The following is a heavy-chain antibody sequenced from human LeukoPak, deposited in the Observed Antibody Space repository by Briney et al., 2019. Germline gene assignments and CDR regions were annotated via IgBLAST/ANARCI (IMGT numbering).Heavy chain of an antibody. CDR2: TYYRSKWYN. J-gene: IGHJ6*03. CDR3: AGGFLYCSSTSCYIYYYYYMDV. V-gene: IGHV6-1*01. D-gene: IGHD2-2*02. CDR1: GESVSSNSAG. Sequence: SQTPSVTCANSGESVSSNSAGWSWIRQSPSRGLEWLGRTYYRSKWYNDYAVSVKSRITIIPDTSKNQFSLQLNSVTPEDTAVYYCAGGFLYCSSTSCYIYYYYYMDVWGKGTTVTVSS.